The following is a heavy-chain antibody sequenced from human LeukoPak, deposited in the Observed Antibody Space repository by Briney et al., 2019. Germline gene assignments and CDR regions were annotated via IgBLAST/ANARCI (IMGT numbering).Heavy chain of an antibody. D-gene: IGHD3-22*01. CDR3: AKDRVTYYYDSSGSSTQPDY. CDR2: ISSSSSYI. CDR1: GFTFSSYS. V-gene: IGHV3-21*01. Sequence: GGSLRLSCAASGFTFSSYSMNWVRQAPGRGLEWVSSISSSSSYIYYADSVKGRFTISRDNAKNSLYLQMNSLRAEDTAVYYCAKDRVTYYYDSSGSSTQPDYWGQGTLVTVSS. J-gene: IGHJ4*02.